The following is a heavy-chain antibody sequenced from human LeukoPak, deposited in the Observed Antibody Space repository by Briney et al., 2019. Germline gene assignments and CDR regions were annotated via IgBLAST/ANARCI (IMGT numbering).Heavy chain of an antibody. CDR1: GFTVSSNY. J-gene: IGHJ3*02. CDR3: ARQYCSSTSCNGAFDI. Sequence: GGSLRLSCAASGFTVSSNYMSWVRQAPGKGLEWVSIIYRGGNRYYANSVTGRFTISRDNSKNTLYFQLNSLRAEDTAVYYCARQYCSSTSCNGAFDIWGQGTMVTVSS. D-gene: IGHD2-2*01. CDR2: IYRGGNR. V-gene: IGHV3-53*01.